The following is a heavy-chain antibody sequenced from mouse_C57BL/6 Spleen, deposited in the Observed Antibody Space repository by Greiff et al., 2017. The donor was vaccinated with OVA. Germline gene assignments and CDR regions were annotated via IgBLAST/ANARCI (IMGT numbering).Heavy chain of an antibody. V-gene: IGHV10-3*01. D-gene: IGHD1-1*01. CDR1: GFTFNTYA. CDR3: VRDPHLLLRWDAMDY. Sequence: EVQLVESGGGLVQPKGSLKLSCAASGFTFNTYAMHWVRQAPGKGLEWVARIRSKSSNYATYYADSVKDRFTISRDDSQSMLYLQMNNLKTEDTAMYYCVRDPHLLLRWDAMDYWGQGTSVTVSS. CDR2: IRSKSSNYAT. J-gene: IGHJ4*01.